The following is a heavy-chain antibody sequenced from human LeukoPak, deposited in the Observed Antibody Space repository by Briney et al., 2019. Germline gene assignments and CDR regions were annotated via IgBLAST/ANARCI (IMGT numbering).Heavy chain of an antibody. V-gene: IGHV4-39*01. CDR1: GFTFSSYW. CDR2: IYYSGTT. J-gene: IGHJ4*02. Sequence: GSLRLSCAASGFTFSSYWMHWVRQAPGMGLEWIGSIYYSGTTFYNPSLKSRLTISLDTSKNQISLKLSSVTAADTAVYFCARHGTYYDFWRGYLESWGQGTLVTVSS. D-gene: IGHD3-3*01. CDR3: ARHGTYYDFWRGYLES.